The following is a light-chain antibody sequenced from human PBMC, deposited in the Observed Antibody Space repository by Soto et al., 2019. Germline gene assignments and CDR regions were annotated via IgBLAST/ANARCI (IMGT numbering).Light chain of an antibody. CDR2: GAS. CDR3: QQDNTWPLT. V-gene: IGKV3-15*01. Sequence: EIVMMQSPATLSVSPGDRATLSCRASQSVSSNLGWYQQKPGQAPRLLIYGASTRASGIPARFSGSGSGTDFTLTISSLQSEDFALYFCQQDNTWPLTFGGGTRVEI. J-gene: IGKJ4*01. CDR1: QSVSSN.